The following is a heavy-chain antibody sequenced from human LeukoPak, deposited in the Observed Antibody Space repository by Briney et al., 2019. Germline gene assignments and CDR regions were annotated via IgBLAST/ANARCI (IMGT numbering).Heavy chain of an antibody. D-gene: IGHD3-3*01. CDR2: ISYDGSNK. CDR1: GFTFSSYA. J-gene: IGHJ3*02. CDR3: ARDYYDFWSGYSAHDAFDI. Sequence: GGSLRLSCAASGFTFSSYAMHWVRQAPGKGLEWVAVISYDGSNKYYAASVKGRFTISRDNSKNTLYLQMNSLRAEDTAVYYCARDYYDFWSGYSAHDAFDIWGRGTMVTVSS. V-gene: IGHV3-30-3*01.